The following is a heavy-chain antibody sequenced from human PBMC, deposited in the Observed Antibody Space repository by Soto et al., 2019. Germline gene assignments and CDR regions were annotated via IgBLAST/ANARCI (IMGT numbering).Heavy chain of an antibody. J-gene: IGHJ6*02. D-gene: IGHD6-19*01. CDR1: GYTFTGYY. CDR3: ARDLGQWLVGFGMDV. CDR2: INPNSGGT. Sequence: QVQLVQSGAEVKKPGASVKVSCKASGYTFTGYYMHWVRQAPGQGFDWMGWINPNSGGTNYAQTFQGWVTMTRDTSISTAYMELSRLRSDDTAVDYCARDLGQWLVGFGMDVWGQGTTVTVS. V-gene: IGHV1-2*04.